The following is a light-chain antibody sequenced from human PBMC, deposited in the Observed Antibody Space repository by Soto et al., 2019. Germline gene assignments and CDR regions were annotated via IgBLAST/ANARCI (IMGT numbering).Light chain of an antibody. Sequence: DIQMTQSPSTLSASVGDRVTITCRASQSISSWLAWYQQKPGKAPKLLIYKASTLEGGVPSRFSGSGSGTEFTLTISSLQPDDFATYYCQQYDISPWTFGQGTKVEIK. CDR1: QSISSW. CDR3: QQYDISPWT. J-gene: IGKJ1*01. CDR2: KAS. V-gene: IGKV1-5*03.